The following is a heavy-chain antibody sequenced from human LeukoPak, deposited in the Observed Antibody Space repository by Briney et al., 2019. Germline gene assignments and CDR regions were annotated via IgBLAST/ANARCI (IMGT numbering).Heavy chain of an antibody. J-gene: IGHJ4*02. CDR3: ARLTTVVNFDY. CDR2: IYPGDSDT. Sequence: GESLKISCKGSGYSLTSYWIGWVRQMPGKGLEGRGIIYPGDSDTRYSPSFQGQVTISADKSISTAYLQWSSLKASDTAMYYCARLTTVVNFDYWGQGTLVTVSS. CDR1: GYSLTSYW. D-gene: IGHD4-23*01. V-gene: IGHV5-51*01.